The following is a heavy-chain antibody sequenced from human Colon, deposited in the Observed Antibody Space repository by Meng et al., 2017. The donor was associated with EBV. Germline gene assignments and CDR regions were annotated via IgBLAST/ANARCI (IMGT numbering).Heavy chain of an antibody. V-gene: IGHV4-4*02. J-gene: IGHJ4*02. Sequence: QVRLQGSGPGLVKPAGTLSPTCAVSGGSISSSHWWTGVRQPPGKGLEWIGEVYHTGSTKYNPSLKSRLTISVDKSKNQFSLNLTSVTAADTAVYYCARVWQSLTAFFDSWGQGTLVTSPQ. CDR3: ARVWQSLTAFFDS. D-gene: IGHD2-21*01. CDR1: GGSISSSHW. CDR2: VYHTGST.